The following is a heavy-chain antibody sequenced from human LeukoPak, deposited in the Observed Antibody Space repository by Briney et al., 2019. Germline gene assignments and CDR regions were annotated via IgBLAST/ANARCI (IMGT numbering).Heavy chain of an antibody. CDR2: IFYTGSS. CDR1: GGSISSYY. Sequence: SETLSLTCTVSGGSISSYYWSWIRQPPGKGLEWIGYIFYTGSSNYNPSLKSRVTISLDRSKNQFSLRLTSVTAADTAVYYCARAGAWQIDPWGQGTLVTVSS. CDR3: ARAGAWQIDP. J-gene: IGHJ5*02. D-gene: IGHD3-10*01. V-gene: IGHV4-59*01.